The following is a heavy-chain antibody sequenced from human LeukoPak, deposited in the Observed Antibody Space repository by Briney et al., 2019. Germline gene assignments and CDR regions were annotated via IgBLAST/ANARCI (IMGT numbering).Heavy chain of an antibody. J-gene: IGHJ4*02. Sequence: GGSLRPSCAASGFTFEDHVMHWVRQAPGKGLEWVSSISWSGDRMGYADAVKGRFTISRDNAKNSLFLQMNSLRVEDTALYYCAKDLGGSATTVWGQGTLVTVSS. CDR3: AKDLGGSATTV. V-gene: IGHV3-9*01. CDR2: ISWSGDRM. D-gene: IGHD2-2*01. CDR1: GFTFEDHV.